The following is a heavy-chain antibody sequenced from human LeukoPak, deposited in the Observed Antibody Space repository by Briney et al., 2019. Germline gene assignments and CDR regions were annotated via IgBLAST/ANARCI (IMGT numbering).Heavy chain of an antibody. D-gene: IGHD4-17*01. V-gene: IGHV4-59*08. CDR1: GGSFSGYY. CDR3: ASSYFTVTTCPYLDY. J-gene: IGHJ4*02. CDR2: IYYSGST. Sequence: SETLSLTCAVYGGSFSGYYWSWIRQPPGKGLEWIGYIYYSGSTSYNPSLKSRVTISVDTSKNQFSLKLSSVTAADTAVYYCASSYFTVTTCPYLDYWGQGTLVTVSS.